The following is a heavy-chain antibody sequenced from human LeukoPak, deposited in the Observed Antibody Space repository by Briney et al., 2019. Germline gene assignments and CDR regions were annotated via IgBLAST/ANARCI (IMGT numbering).Heavy chain of an antibody. CDR1: GDSISSGSYF. V-gene: IGHV4-61*02. Sequence: PSETLSLTCTVSGDSISSGSYFWSWIRQPAGKGLECIGRFYTSGSTNYNPSLKSRVTISVDTSKSQFSLKLSSVTAADTAVYYCVRDRAVAYHLFDYWGQGTLVTVSS. D-gene: IGHD6-19*01. CDR3: VRDRAVAYHLFDY. CDR2: FYTSGST. J-gene: IGHJ4*02.